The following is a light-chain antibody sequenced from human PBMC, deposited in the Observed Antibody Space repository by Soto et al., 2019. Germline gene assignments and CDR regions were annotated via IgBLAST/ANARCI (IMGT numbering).Light chain of an antibody. CDR2: EVS. CDR1: SSDVGGYAY. J-gene: IGLJ2*01. Sequence: QSALTQPASVSGSPGQSITITCTGTSSDVGGYAYVSWYQQYPGKAPKLVISEVSNRPSGISHRFSGSRSGNTASLTISGLQAEDEADYYCSSYTDNTTPAFGGGTQLTVL. V-gene: IGLV2-14*01. CDR3: SSYTDNTTPA.